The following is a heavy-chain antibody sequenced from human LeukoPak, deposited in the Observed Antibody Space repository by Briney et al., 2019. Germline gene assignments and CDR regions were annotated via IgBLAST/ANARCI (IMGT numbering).Heavy chain of an antibody. D-gene: IGHD3-10*01. Sequence: SETLSLTCAVYGGSFSGYYWSWIRQPAGKGLEWIGRIYTSGSTNYNPSLKSRVTISVDTSKNQFSLKLSSVTAADTAVYYCATQYYYGSGSYYGYWGQGTLVTVSS. V-gene: IGHV4-59*10. CDR3: ATQYYYGSGSYYGY. CDR2: IYTSGST. J-gene: IGHJ4*02. CDR1: GGSFSGYY.